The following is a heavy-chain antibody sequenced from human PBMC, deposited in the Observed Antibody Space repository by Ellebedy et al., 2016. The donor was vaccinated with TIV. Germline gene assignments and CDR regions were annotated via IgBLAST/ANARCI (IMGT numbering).Heavy chain of an antibody. D-gene: IGHD1-1*01. CDR1: GYTFTANY. CDR2: INPDSGGT. J-gene: IGHJ6*02. Sequence: ASVKVSCKASGYTFTANYVHWVRQAPGQSLEWMGWINPDSGGTNFAQNFQGRVSMTRDASINTVYVQLTRLQSDDTAVYYCARVRRGSSGMDVWGQGTTVTVSS. V-gene: IGHV1-2*02. CDR3: ARVRRGSSGMDV.